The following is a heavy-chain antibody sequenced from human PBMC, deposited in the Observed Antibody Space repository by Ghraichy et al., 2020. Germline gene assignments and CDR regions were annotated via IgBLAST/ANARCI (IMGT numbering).Heavy chain of an antibody. J-gene: IGHJ4*02. CDR3: TRVTWFGESPSDY. Sequence: GSLRLSCTASGFTFGDYAMSWFRQAPGKGLEWVGFIRSKAYGGTTEYAASVKGRFTISRDDSKSIAYLQMNSLKTEDTAVYYCTRVTWFGESPSDYWGQGTLVTVSS. CDR1: GFTFGDYA. D-gene: IGHD3-10*01. CDR2: IRSKAYGGTT. V-gene: IGHV3-49*03.